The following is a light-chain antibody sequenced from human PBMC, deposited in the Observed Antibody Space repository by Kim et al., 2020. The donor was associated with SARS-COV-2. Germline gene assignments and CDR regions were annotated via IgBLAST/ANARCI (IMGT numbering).Light chain of an antibody. CDR2: GAS. V-gene: IGKV3-20*01. Sequence: LSPGDRATLSCRASQSVGSNFLAWFQQKPGQAPRLLIYGASSRATGIPDRFSGSGSGTDFTLTISRLEPEDFAVYYCQQYGSSPYSFGQGTKLEI. CDR3: QQYGSSPYS. CDR1: QSVGSNF. J-gene: IGKJ2*03.